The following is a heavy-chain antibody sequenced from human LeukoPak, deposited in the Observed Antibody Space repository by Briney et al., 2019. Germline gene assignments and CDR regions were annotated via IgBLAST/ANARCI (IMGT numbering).Heavy chain of an antibody. V-gene: IGHV4-59*08. CDR3: ARHSSTYYDYVGRSYPYMDV. Sequence: SEALSLTCTVSGGSISSYFWSWIRQSPGKGLEWIGYIYYSGSTNYNPALNSRVTISVDTSKNQFSLKLYSVTAADTAVYYCARHSSTYYDYVGRSYPYMDVWGKGTTVTVSS. CDR2: IYYSGST. J-gene: IGHJ6*03. CDR1: GGSISSYF. D-gene: IGHD3-16*02.